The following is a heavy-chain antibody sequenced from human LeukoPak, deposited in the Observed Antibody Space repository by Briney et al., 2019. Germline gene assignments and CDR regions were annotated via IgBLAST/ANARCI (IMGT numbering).Heavy chain of an antibody. CDR2: FNPNSGGT. J-gene: IGHJ4*02. Sequence: ASVKVSCKASGYTFTGYYMHWVRQAPGQGLEWMGWFNPNSGGTNYAQKFQGRVTMTRDTSISTAYMELSRLRSDDTAVYYCARDLGGVVVVAATGSNYWGQGTLVTVSS. D-gene: IGHD2-15*01. CDR3: ARDLGGVVVVAATGSNY. CDR1: GYTFTGYY. V-gene: IGHV1-2*02.